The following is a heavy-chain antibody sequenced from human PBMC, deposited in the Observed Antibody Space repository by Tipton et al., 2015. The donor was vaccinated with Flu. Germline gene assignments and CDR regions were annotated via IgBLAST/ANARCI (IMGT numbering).Heavy chain of an antibody. CDR3: AREVGTTDYGNDF. CDR2: INTGGNT. Sequence: SLRLSCVASGFTFSSYDMHWVRQATGKGLEWVSAINTGGNTFYPDSVKGRFTISRENAKNSLYLQLNSLRAGDTAVYYCAREVGTTDYGNDFWGQGTLVAVSS. J-gene: IGHJ4*02. V-gene: IGHV3-13*01. D-gene: IGHD4-17*01. CDR1: GFTFSSYD.